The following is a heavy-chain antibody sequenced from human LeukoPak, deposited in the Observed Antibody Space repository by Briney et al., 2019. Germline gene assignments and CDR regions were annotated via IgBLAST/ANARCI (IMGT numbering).Heavy chain of an antibody. V-gene: IGHV3-23*01. D-gene: IGHD1-26*01. CDR1: GLTFSSNA. Sequence: GGSLRLSFAASGLTFSSNAMSGVRQAPGKGLDWVSAISGSGGSTYYADSVKGRFTISRDNSKNTLYLQMNSLRAEDTAVYYCAKEKIRGSYSDYWGQGTLVTVSS. CDR3: AKEKIRGSYSDY. CDR2: ISGSGGST. J-gene: IGHJ4*02.